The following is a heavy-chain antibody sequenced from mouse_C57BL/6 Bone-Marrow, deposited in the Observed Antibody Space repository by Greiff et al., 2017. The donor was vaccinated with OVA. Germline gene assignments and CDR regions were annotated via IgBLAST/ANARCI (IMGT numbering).Heavy chain of an antibody. CDR2: IDPSDSET. D-gene: IGHD2-1*01. J-gene: IGHJ1*03. CDR3: AIYYGNNYWYFDV. CDR1: GYTFTSYW. V-gene: IGHV1-52*01. Sequence: VQLQQPGAELVRPGSSVKLSCKASGYTFTSYWMHWVKQRPIQGLEWIGNIDPSDSETHYNQKFKDKATLTVDKSSSTAYMQLSSLTSEDSAVYYCAIYYGNNYWYFDVWGTGTTVTVSS.